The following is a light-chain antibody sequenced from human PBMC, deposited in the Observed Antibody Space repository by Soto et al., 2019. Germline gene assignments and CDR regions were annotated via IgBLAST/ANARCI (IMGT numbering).Light chain of an antibody. J-gene: IGKJ4*01. Sequence: EIVVTQSPATLSASPGEKVILSCTTSQSVGNDLAWYQEKPGQAPRLLIYGASTRATAFPPRFSGSGSGTDFTLTISSLEPEDFALYYCQQRGTFGGGTKVDIK. CDR3: QQRGT. CDR2: GAS. CDR1: QSVGND. V-gene: IGKV3-15*01.